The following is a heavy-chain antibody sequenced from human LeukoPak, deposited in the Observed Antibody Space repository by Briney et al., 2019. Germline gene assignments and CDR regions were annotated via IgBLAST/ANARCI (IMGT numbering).Heavy chain of an antibody. D-gene: IGHD2-2*01. J-gene: IGHJ5*02. CDR2: IYYSGST. Sequence: PSETLSLTCTVSGGSISSSSYYWGWIRQPPGKGLEWIGSIYYSGSTHYNPSLKSRVTISVDTSKNQFSLKLSSVTAADTAVYYCARHPGAVIVVVPAAIFGYDPFVVPWFDPWGQGTLVTVSS. CDR3: ARHPGAVIVVVPAAIFGYDPFVVPWFDP. CDR1: GGSISSSSYY. V-gene: IGHV4-39*01.